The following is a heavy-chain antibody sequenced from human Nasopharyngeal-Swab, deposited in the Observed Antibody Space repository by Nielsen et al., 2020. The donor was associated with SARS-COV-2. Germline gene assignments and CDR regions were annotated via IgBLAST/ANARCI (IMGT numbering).Heavy chain of an antibody. D-gene: IGHD2-21*01. CDR2: IRSSNDI. V-gene: IGHV3-69-1*01. J-gene: IGHJ3*01. Sequence: GGSLRLSCAASGFIFSDYSMNWVRQAPGKELEWISYIRSSNDIYYADFVKGRFTISRDHAKNSLYLQMSSLRVEDTAVYYCARDRDWAFDVWGQGAVVTVSS. CDR1: GFIFSDYS. CDR3: ARDRDWAFDV.